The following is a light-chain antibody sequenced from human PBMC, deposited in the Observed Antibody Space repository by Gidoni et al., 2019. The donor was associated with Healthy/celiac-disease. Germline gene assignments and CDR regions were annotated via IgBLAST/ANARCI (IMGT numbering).Light chain of an antibody. V-gene: IGKV1-9*01. CDR3: QQFNSYPPT. CDR1: QGISSY. CDR2: AAS. J-gene: IGKJ1*01. Sequence: DIQLTQSPSFLPASVGYRVPITCRASQGISSYLAWYQQKPGKAPKLLIYAASTLQSGVPSRFSGSGSGTEFTLTISSLQPEDFATYYCQQFNSYPPTFGQGTKVEIK.